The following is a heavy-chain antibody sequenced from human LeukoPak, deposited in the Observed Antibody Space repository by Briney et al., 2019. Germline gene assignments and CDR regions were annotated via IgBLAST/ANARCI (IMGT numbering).Heavy chain of an antibody. V-gene: IGHV4-59*08. CDR1: GGSLSSYY. Sequence: SETLSLTCTVSGGSLSSYYWSWIRQPPGKGREWIGYIYYSGSTNYNPSLNSRVTIPVDMSKNQFSLKLSSVTAADTAVYYCARQSGNGYSGYDFQAFDIWGQGTMVTVSS. CDR2: IYYSGST. CDR3: ARQSGNGYSGYDFQAFDI. J-gene: IGHJ3*02. D-gene: IGHD5-12*01.